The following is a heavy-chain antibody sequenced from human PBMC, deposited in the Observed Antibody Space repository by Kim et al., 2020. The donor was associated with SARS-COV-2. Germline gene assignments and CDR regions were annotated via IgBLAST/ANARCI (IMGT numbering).Heavy chain of an antibody. J-gene: IGHJ6*02. CDR2: IWYDGSNK. CDR3: ARDPRYGDSYYYYYYGMDV. Sequence: GGSLRLSCAASGFTFSSYGMHWVRQAPGKGLEWVAVIWYDGSNKYYADSVKGRFTISRDNSKNTLYLQMNSLGAEDTAVYYCARDPRYGDSYYYYYYGMDVWGQGTTVTVSS. CDR1: GFTFSSYG. D-gene: IGHD4-17*01. V-gene: IGHV3-33*01.